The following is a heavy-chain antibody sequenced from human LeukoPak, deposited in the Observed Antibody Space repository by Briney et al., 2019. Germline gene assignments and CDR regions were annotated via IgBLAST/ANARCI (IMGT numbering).Heavy chain of an antibody. V-gene: IGHV4-59*01. D-gene: IGHD3-22*01. Sequence: PSETLSLTCTVSGGSISSYYWSWIRQPPGKGLEWIGYIYYSGSTNYNPSLKSRVTISVDTSKNQFSLKLSSVTAADTAVYYCARYYYDSSGYYVLDYWGQGNLVTVSS. J-gene: IGHJ4*02. CDR3: ARYYYDSSGYYVLDY. CDR1: GGSISSYY. CDR2: IYYSGST.